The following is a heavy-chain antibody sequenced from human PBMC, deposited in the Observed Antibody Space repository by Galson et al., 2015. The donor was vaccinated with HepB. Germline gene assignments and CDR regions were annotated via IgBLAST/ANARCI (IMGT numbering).Heavy chain of an antibody. D-gene: IGHD1-26*01. CDR2: IYSGGNT. Sequence: SLRLSCAASGFTVSNNYMSWVRQAPGKGLEWGSVIYSGGNTYYADSVEGRFTISRDNSKNTLYLQMNSLRAEDTAVYYCASDRSGSYYFDYWGQGTLVTVSS. CDR1: GFTVSNNY. V-gene: IGHV3-53*01. CDR3: ASDRSGSYYFDY. J-gene: IGHJ4*02.